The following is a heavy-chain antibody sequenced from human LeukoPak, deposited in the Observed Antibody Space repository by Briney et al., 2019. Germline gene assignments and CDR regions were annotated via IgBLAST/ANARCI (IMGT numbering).Heavy chain of an antibody. D-gene: IGHD3-3*01. V-gene: IGHV4-61*02. CDR3: ARDKSGDDFCWFDP. CDR2: IYTSGST. CDR1: GGSISSGSYY. Sequence: PSETLSLTCTVSGGSISSGSYYWRWIRQPAGKGLEWIGCIYTSGSTNYNPSLKSRVTISVDTSKNQFSLKLSSVTAADTAVYYCARDKSGDDFCWFDPWGQGTLVTVSS. J-gene: IGHJ5*02.